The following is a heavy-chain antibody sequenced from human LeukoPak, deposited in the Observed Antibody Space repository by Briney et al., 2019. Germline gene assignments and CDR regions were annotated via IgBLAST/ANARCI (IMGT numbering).Heavy chain of an antibody. V-gene: IGHV3-23*01. Sequence: PGGSLRLSCAASGFGFSRYWMHWVRQAPGKGLEWVSAISGSGGSTYYADSVKGRFTISRDNSKNTLYLQMNSLRAEDTAVYYCARDSSLALDYWGQGTLVTVSS. CDR3: ARDSSLALDY. CDR2: ISGSGGST. CDR1: GFGFSRYW. D-gene: IGHD3-22*01. J-gene: IGHJ4*02.